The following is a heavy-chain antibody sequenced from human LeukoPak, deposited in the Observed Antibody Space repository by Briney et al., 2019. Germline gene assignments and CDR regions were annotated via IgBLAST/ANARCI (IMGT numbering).Heavy chain of an antibody. CDR2: ISSSGSTI. Sequence: GGSLRLSCAASGFTLSSFEMNWVRQAPGKGLQWVSYISSSGSTIYYADSVKGRFAISRDNAKNSLYLQMNSLRAEDTAVYYCAELGITMIGGVWGKGTTVTISS. D-gene: IGHD3-10*02. CDR1: GFTLSSFE. J-gene: IGHJ6*04. V-gene: IGHV3-48*03. CDR3: AELGITMIGGV.